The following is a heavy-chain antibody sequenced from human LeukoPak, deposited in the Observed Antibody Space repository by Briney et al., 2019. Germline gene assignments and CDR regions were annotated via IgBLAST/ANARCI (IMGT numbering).Heavy chain of an antibody. V-gene: IGHV1-8*01. D-gene: IGHD4-11*01. CDR2: MNPNSGNT. J-gene: IGHJ6*03. CDR3: ARGNSPDYYYYYMDV. CDR1: GYTFTSYD. Sequence: ASVKVSCKASGYTFTSYDINWVRQATGQRLEWMGWMNPNSGNTGYAQKFQGRVTMTRNTSISTAYMELSSLRSEDTAVYYCARGNSPDYYYYYMDVWGKGTTVTISS.